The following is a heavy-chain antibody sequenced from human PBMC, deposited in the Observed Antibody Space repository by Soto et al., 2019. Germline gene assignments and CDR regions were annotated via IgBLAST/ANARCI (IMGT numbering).Heavy chain of an antibody. CDR1: GGSISSSSYY. D-gene: IGHD2-2*01. J-gene: IGHJ6*03. CDR3: ARLPSSTQNYYYYYYMDV. CDR2: IYYSGST. Sequence: QLQLQESGPGLVKPSETLSLICTVSGGSISSSSYYWGWIRQPPGKGLEWIGSIYYSGSTYYNPSLKSRVTISVDTSKNQFSLKLSSVTAADTAVYYCARLPSSTQNYYYYYYMDVWGKGTTVTVSS. V-gene: IGHV4-39*01.